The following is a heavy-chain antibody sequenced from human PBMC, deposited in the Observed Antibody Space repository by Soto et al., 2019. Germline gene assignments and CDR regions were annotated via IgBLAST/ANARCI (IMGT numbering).Heavy chain of an antibody. J-gene: IGHJ5*02. CDR1: GGTFNNYV. D-gene: IGHD3-16*01. V-gene: IGHV1-69*05. CDR3: APSYDWGFDP. CDR2: IIPIFGTA. Sequence: GASVKVSCTASGGTFNNYVINWVRQAPGQGLEWMAGIIPIFGTANYAQKFQGRVTMTTDKSTSTAYMELRSLRSDDTAVYYCAPSYDWGFDPWGQGTLVTVSS.